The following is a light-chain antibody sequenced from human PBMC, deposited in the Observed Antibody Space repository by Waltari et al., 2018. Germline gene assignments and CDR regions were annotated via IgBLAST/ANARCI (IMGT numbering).Light chain of an antibody. Sequence: DIQMTQSPSSLFASVGDRVTITCQASQDISKNLHWFQQKPGKAPNLLIYGASSLHTGVPSRFSRSKSATQFTITISSLQPEDISTYYCCQYHTFPLTFGGGTKVEIK. V-gene: IGKV1-33*01. J-gene: IGKJ4*01. CDR3: CQYHTFPLT. CDR1: QDISKN. CDR2: GAS.